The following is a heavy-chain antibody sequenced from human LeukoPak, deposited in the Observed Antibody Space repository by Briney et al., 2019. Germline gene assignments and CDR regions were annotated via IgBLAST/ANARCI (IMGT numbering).Heavy chain of an antibody. CDR3: ARGLTMVRGVFPPPNY. V-gene: IGHV1-46*01. D-gene: IGHD3-10*01. Sequence: ASVKVSCKASGYTFTSYYMHWVRQAPGQGLEWMGIINPSGGSTSYAQKFQGRVTMTRDTSTSTVYMELSSLRSEDTAVYYCARGLTMVRGVFPPPNYWGQGTLVTVSS. CDR2: INPSGGST. CDR1: GYTFTSYY. J-gene: IGHJ4*02.